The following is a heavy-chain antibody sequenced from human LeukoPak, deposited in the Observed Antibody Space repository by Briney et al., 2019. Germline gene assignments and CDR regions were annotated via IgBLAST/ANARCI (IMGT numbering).Heavy chain of an antibody. CDR1: DGSISSYD. V-gene: IGHV4-59*08. D-gene: IGHD1-26*01. CDR3: SRTEVGANGAFDI. Sequence: SETLSLSCTVSDGSISSYDWNWIRQPPGKGLEWIGYIYYTGSATYNPSLKSRVTLSVDTSKNQFSLKLRRMTAANTAVDYCSRTEVGANGAFDICGQGTMVTVPS. J-gene: IGHJ3*02. CDR2: IYYTGSA.